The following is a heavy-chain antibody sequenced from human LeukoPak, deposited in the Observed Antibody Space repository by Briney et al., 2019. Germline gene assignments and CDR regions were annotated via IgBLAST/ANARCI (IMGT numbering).Heavy chain of an antibody. CDR2: ISSDSNTI. V-gene: IGHV3-48*01. CDR3: AREDGLDC. Sequence: GGSLRLSCAVSGFTFSSSHMNWIRQAPGKGLEWVSYISSDSNTIYYEDSVKGRFTISRDNAKNSLFLQMSSLRADDTGVYYCAREDGLDCWGQGTLVTVSS. CDR1: GFTFSSSH. J-gene: IGHJ4*02. D-gene: IGHD5-24*01.